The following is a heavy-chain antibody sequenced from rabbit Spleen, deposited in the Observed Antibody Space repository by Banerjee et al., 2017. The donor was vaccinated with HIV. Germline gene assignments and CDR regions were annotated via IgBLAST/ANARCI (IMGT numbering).Heavy chain of an antibody. D-gene: IGHD8-1*01. CDR2: IDPIFGRT. Sequence: QLVESGGGLVQPGGSLKLSCKVSGFDFSTYSMSWVRQAPGKGLEWIGYIDPIFGRTYYASWVNGRFTISSHNAQNTLYLQLNSLTAADTATYFCARDTGTSFSTYGMDLWGQGHPRHRL. CDR1: GFDFSTYS. J-gene: IGHJ6*01. CDR3: ARDTGTSFSTYGMDL. V-gene: IGHV1S7*01.